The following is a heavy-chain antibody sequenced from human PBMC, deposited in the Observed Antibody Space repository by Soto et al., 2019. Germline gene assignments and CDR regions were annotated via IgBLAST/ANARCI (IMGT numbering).Heavy chain of an antibody. CDR2: ISAYNGNT. J-gene: IGHJ4*02. Sequence: QVQLVQSGAEVKKPGASVKVSCKASGYTFTSYGISWVRQAPGQGLEWMGWISAYNGNTNYAQKLQGRVTMTTDTSTSTAYMELRSLRSDDTAVYHCAREWRIGDYPSVFDYWGQGTLVTVSS. CDR3: AREWRIGDYPSVFDY. V-gene: IGHV1-18*01. D-gene: IGHD4-17*01. CDR1: GYTFTSYG.